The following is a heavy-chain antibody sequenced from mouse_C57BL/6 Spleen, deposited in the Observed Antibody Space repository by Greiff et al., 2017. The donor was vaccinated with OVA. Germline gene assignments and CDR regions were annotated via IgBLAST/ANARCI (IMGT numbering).Heavy chain of an antibody. D-gene: IGHD1-1*01. CDR2: IHPSDSDT. CDR3: EIKYYGFAY. Sequence: VQLQQPGAELVKPGASVKVSCKASGYTFTSYWMHWVKQRPGQGLEWIGRIHPSDSDTNSNQQFKGKATLTVYKSASTAYMHLNSMTSEDSAVYYCEIKYYGFAYWGQGTLITVSA. CDR1: GYTFTSYW. V-gene: IGHV1-74*01. J-gene: IGHJ3*01.